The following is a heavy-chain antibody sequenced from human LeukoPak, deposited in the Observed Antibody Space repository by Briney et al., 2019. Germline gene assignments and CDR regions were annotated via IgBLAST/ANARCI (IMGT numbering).Heavy chain of an antibody. J-gene: IGHJ6*02. CDR1: GFIFSNYA. CDR2: ISGSGGS. CDR3: AKGKYYYGSGRHLMRNYYYGMDV. V-gene: IGHV3-23*01. D-gene: IGHD3-10*01. Sequence: GGSLRLSCAASGFIFSNYAMSWARQAPGKGLEWVSTISGSGGSYADSVKGRFTISRDNSKNTLYLQMNSLRAEDTAVYYCAKGKYYYGSGRHLMRNYYYGMDVWGQGTTVTVSS.